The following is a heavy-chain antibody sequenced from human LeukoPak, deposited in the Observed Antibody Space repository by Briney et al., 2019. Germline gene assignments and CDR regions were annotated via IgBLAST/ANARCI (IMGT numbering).Heavy chain of an antibody. V-gene: IGHV4-4*07. J-gene: IGHJ5*02. CDR1: GGSISSYY. CDR2: IYTSGST. CDR3: ARESGNYYDSSVKGAFDP. Sequence: SETLSLTCTVSGGSISSYYWSWIRQSAGKGLEWIGRIYTSGSTNYNPSLKSRVTMSVDTSKNQFSLKLSSVTAAGTAVYYCARESGNYYDSSVKGAFDPWGQGTLVTVSS. D-gene: IGHD3-22*01.